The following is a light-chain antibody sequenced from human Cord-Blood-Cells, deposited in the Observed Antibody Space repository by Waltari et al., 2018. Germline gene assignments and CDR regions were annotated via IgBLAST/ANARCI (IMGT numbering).Light chain of an antibody. CDR2: DIT. CDR1: TGAVTSAHY. V-gene: IGLV7-46*01. J-gene: IGLJ3*02. CDR3: LLSYSGAWV. Sequence: QAVVTPEPSLTVSPGGTATLHCGSTTGAVTSAHYPYWFQQKPGQAPRTLIYDITNKPSWTPARFSGSLLGGKAALTLAGAQPEDEAEYYCLLSYSGAWVFGGGTKLTVL.